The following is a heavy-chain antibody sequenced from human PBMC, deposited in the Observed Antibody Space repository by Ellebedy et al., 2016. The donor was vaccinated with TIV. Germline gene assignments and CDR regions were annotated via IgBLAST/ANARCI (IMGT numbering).Heavy chain of an antibody. CDR2: ISPSGGSR. V-gene: IGHV1-46*01. CDR3: ARDLSVGTRNYYFGMDV. CDR1: GYTFSHFY. J-gene: IGHJ6*02. Sequence: AASVKVSCKASGYTFSHFYIHWMRQAPGQGPEWMGTISPSGGSRDYAQRFQGRLTMTTDTSTTTVYMELRSLRSEDTAVYYCARDLSVGTRNYYFGMDVWGQGTTVTVSS. D-gene: IGHD2-2*01.